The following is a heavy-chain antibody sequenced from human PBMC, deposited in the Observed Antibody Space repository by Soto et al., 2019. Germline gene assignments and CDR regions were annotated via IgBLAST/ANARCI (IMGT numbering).Heavy chain of an antibody. J-gene: IGHJ6*02. V-gene: IGHV1-8*01. CDR1: GYTFTSYD. D-gene: IGHD6-13*01. CDR3: AGFGIALRPGTDV. CDR2: MNPNSGNT. Sequence: GASAMVSCKDSGYTFTSYDINWVRQATVQGLEWMGWMNPNSGNTGYAQKFQGRVTMTRNTSISTAYMELSSLRSEDTAVYYCAGFGIALRPGTDVWGQGTTVNVSS.